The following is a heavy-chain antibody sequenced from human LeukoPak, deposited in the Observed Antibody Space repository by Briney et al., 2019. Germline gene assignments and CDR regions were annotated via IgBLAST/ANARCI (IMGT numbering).Heavy chain of an antibody. CDR2: ISNGGSAT. CDR1: GFTFSSYW. J-gene: IGHJ4*02. CDR3: TRENYVPDS. V-gene: IGHV3-7*03. Sequence: GGSLRLSCAASGFTFSSYWMSWVRQTPGKGLEWVASISNGGSATYYVDSVRGRFTISRDDAKNSLFLQMNGLRADDTAVYYCTRENYVPDSWGQGTLVTVSS. D-gene: IGHD3-10*02.